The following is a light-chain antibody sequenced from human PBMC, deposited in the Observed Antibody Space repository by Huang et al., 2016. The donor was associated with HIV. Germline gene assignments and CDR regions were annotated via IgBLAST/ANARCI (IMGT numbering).Light chain of an antibody. V-gene: IGKV1-39*01. Sequence: TQMTQSPSSLSASVGDRVTITCRASHTISTYLNWYQQQPGKAPKLLIYGASSLQSGVPSRFIGSGSGTDFTLTIRSLQREDFATYFCQQSYSTPWTFGQGTKVEIK. CDR3: QQSYSTPWT. CDR1: HTISTY. J-gene: IGKJ1*01. CDR2: GAS.